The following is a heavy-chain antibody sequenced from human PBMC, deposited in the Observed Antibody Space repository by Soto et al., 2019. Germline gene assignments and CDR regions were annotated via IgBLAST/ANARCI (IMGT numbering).Heavy chain of an antibody. CDR2: ISGSGGST. CDR1: GFTFSSYA. J-gene: IGHJ6*03. CDR3: AKGPLSASGYYYMDV. V-gene: IGHV3-23*01. D-gene: IGHD3-10*01. Sequence: GGSLRLSCAASGFTFSSYAMSWVRQAPGKGPEWVSAISGSGGSTYYADSVKGRFTISRDNSKNTLYLQMNSLTAGDTAVYYCAKGPLSASGYYYMDVWGKGTTVTVSS.